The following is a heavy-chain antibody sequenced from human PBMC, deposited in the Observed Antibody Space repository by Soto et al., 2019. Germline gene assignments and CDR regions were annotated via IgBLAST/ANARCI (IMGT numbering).Heavy chain of an antibody. CDR1: GGSVSSSSFL. J-gene: IGHJ3*01. V-gene: IGHV4-39*01. D-gene: IGHD3-22*01. CDR2: IYYSGTT. Sequence: KTSETLSLTCTVSGGSVSSSSFLWGWIRQSPGKELEWIGSIYYSGTTFYNPSLMSRVSMTIDASKNRFSLNLSSVTASDTALYYCARHEYVSSSYDLLDVWGRGTMVTVSS. CDR3: ARHEYVSSSYDLLDV.